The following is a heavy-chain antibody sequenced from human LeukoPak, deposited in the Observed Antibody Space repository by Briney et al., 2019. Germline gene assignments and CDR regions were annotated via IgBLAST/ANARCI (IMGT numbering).Heavy chain of an antibody. Sequence: PGGSLRLSCAASGFTFSSYWMHWVRQAPGKGLVWVSRINSDGSSTSYADSVKGRFTISRDNAKNTLYLQMNSLRAEATAVYYCARWIAVADYFDYWGQGTLVTVSS. CDR2: INSDGSST. CDR1: GFTFSSYW. CDR3: ARWIAVADYFDY. J-gene: IGHJ4*02. V-gene: IGHV3-74*01. D-gene: IGHD6-19*01.